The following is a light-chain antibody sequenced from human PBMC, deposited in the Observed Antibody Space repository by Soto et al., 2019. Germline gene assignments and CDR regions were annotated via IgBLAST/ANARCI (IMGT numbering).Light chain of an antibody. J-gene: IGKJ2*03. V-gene: IGKV3-20*01. CDR2: DAS. Sequence: EIVLTQSPGTLSLSPGERATLSCRASQSVSSSSLAWYQQKPGQAPRLLIYDASSRATGIPDRFSGSGSGTDFTLTISRLEPEDFAVYYCQQDGSSPRFGQGTKLEIK. CDR1: QSVSSSS. CDR3: QQDGSSPR.